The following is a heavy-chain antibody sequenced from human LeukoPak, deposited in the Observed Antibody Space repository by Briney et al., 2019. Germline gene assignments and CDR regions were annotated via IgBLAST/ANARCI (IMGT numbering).Heavy chain of an antibody. CDR3: ASLVEAAANFDY. V-gene: IGHV1-18*01. D-gene: IGHD6-13*01. J-gene: IGHJ4*02. CDR1: GYTFTSYG. Sequence: RASVKVSCKASGYTFTSYGISWVRQAPGQGLEWMGWISAYNGNTNYAQKLQGRVTMTTDTSTSTAYMELRSLRSEDTAVYYCASLVEAAANFDYWGQGTLVTVSS. CDR2: ISAYNGNT.